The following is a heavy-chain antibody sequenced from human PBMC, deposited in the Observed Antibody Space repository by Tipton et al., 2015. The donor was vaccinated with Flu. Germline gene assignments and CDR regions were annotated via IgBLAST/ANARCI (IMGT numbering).Heavy chain of an antibody. J-gene: IGHJ5*02. V-gene: IGHV4-61*09. Sequence: TLSLTCTVSGGSISSGSYFWGRIRQPAGEGLEWIGHISTSGSTNYNPSLKSRLTLSVDTSKNQFSLRLTSVTAADTAVYYCARAGCSSTSCYGGGGWFDPWVQGTLATVSS. CDR1: GGSISSGSYF. CDR2: ISTSGST. CDR3: ARAGCSSTSCYGGGGWFDP. D-gene: IGHD2-2*01.